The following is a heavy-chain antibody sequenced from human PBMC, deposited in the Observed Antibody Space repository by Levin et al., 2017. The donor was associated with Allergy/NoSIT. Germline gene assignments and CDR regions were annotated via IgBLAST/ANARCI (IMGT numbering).Heavy chain of an antibody. V-gene: IGHV1-18*01. CDR2: ISAYNGNT. CDR3: ARTDTMVRGVHWFDP. D-gene: IGHD3-10*01. CDR1: GYTFTSYG. Sequence: ASVKVSCKASGYTFTSYGISWVRQAPGQGLEWMGWISAYNGNTNYAQKLQGRVTMTTDTSTSTAYMELRSLRSDDTAVYYCARTDTMVRGVHWFDPWGQGTLVTVSS. J-gene: IGHJ5*02.